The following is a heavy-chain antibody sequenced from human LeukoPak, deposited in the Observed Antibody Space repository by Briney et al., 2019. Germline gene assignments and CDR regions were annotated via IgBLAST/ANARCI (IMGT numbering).Heavy chain of an antibody. CDR3: ARGSDDFWSGYSPSY. V-gene: IGHV1-2*02. CDR2: INPNSGGT. Sequence: GASVKVSCKASGYTFTGYYMHWVRQPPGQGLEWMGWINPNSGGTNYAQKFQGRVTMTRDTSISTAYMELSRLRSDDTAVYYCARGSDDFWSGYSPSYWGQGTLVTVSS. J-gene: IGHJ4*02. CDR1: GYTFTGYY. D-gene: IGHD3-3*01.